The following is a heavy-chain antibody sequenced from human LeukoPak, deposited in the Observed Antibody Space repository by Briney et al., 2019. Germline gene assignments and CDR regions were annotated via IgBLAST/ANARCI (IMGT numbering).Heavy chain of an antibody. CDR2: IYYSGST. Sequence: SETLSLTCTVSGGSISSYYWSWIRQPPGKGLEWIGYIYYSGSTNYNPSLKSRDTISVDTSKNQFSLKLSSVTAADTAVYYCAREAGYAGYSWFDPWGQGTLVTVSS. D-gene: IGHD6-13*01. CDR3: AREAGYAGYSWFDP. V-gene: IGHV4-59*01. CDR1: GGSISSYY. J-gene: IGHJ5*02.